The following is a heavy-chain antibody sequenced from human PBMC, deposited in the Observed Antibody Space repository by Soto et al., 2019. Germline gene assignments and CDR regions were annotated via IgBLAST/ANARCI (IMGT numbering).Heavy chain of an antibody. CDR1: GYTLTELS. Sequence: ASVKVSCKVSGYTLTELSMHWVRQAPGKGLEWMGGFDPEDGETIYAQKFQGRVTMTEDTSTDTAYMELSSLRSEDTAVYYCATDLRGDSSGYYREYFQHWGQGTLVTVS. CDR3: ATDLRGDSSGYYREYFQH. D-gene: IGHD3-22*01. V-gene: IGHV1-24*01. J-gene: IGHJ1*01. CDR2: FDPEDGET.